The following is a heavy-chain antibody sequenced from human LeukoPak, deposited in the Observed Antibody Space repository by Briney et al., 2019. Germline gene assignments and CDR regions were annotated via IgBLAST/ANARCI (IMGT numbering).Heavy chain of an antibody. CDR1: GFTFSSYS. J-gene: IGHJ4*02. D-gene: IGHD2-15*01. V-gene: IGHV3-48*01. CDR2: ISSSSSTI. CDR3: ARVYCSGGSCYPYFDY. Sequence: QSGGSLRLSCAASGFTFSSYSMNWVRQAPGKGLEWVSYISSSSSTIYYADSVKGRFTISRDNAKNSLYLQMNSLRAEDTAVYYCARVYCSGGSCYPYFDYWGQGTLVTVSS.